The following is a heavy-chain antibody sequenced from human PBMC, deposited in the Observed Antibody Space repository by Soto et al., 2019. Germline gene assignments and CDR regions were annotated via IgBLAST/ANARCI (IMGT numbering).Heavy chain of an antibody. D-gene: IGHD2-15*01. CDR3: ARDRTCSGGSCYSFKS. Sequence: GGSLRLSCAASGFTFSSYSMNWVRQAPGKGLEWVSSISSSSSYIYYADSVKGRFTISRDNAKNSLYLQMNSLRAEDTAGYYCARDRTCSGGSCYSFKSWGQGTLVTVSS. V-gene: IGHV3-21*01. CDR2: ISSSSSYI. CDR1: GFTFSSYS. J-gene: IGHJ5*02.